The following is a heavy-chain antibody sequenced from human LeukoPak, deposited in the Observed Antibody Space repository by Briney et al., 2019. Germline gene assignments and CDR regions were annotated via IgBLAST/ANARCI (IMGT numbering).Heavy chain of an antibody. J-gene: IGHJ5*02. D-gene: IGHD3-16*01. CDR1: GGSISSGSYY. V-gene: IGHV4-61*02. CDR3: ARSRRGGWFDP. Sequence: SETLSLTCTVSGGSISSGSYYWSWIRQPAGKGLEWIGRIYTSGSTNYNPSLKSRVTISVDTSKNQFSLKVSSVTAADTAVYYCARSRRGGWFDPWGQGTLVTVSS. CDR2: IYTSGST.